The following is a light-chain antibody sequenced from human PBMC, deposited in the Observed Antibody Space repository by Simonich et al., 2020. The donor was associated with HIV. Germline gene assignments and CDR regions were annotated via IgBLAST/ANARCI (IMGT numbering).Light chain of an antibody. V-gene: IGKV4-1*01. CDR2: WAS. Sequence: DIVMTQAPDSLAVSLGERATINCKSSQSVLYSSNNQNYLTWYQQKPGQPPKLLIYWASPRESGVPDRFSGSGSGTDFTLTISSLQAEDVAVYYCQQYYITPHTFGQGTKVEIK. CDR1: QSVLYSSNNQNY. J-gene: IGKJ1*01. CDR3: QQYYITPHT.